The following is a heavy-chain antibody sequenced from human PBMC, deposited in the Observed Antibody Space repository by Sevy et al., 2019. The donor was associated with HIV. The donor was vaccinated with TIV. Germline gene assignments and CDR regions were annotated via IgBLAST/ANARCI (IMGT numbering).Heavy chain of an antibody. J-gene: IGHJ4*02. D-gene: IGHD3-10*01. CDR1: GFTFSSYA. Sequence: GGSLRLSCAASGFTFSSYAMSWVRQAPGKGLEWVSVITYSSSSTYYADSVKGRFTISRDNSKNTLYLQLNSLRAEDTAVYYCAKDRVSGSYYTGDFDYWGQGTLVTDSS. V-gene: IGHV3-23*01. CDR3: AKDRVSGSYYTGDFDY. CDR2: ITYSSSST.